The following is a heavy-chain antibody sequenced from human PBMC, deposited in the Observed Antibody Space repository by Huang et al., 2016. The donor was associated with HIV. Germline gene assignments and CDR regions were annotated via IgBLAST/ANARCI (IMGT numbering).Heavy chain of an antibody. CDR1: GDTFRQYA. CDR3: ARGMWDSNWNGTDWLLRHFDS. D-gene: IGHD1-20*01. V-gene: IGHV1-69*13. J-gene: IGHJ4*02. CDR2: KLPIVGTR. Sequence: QVQLVQSGAEVKKPGSSVRVSCRASGDTFRQYAISWVRQAPGQGVEGMGGKLPIVGTRKYAQKFQGRITISAKESTSTVYVELSSLTFQDTAVYCCARGMWDSNWNGTDWLLRHFDSWGQGTLVTVSS.